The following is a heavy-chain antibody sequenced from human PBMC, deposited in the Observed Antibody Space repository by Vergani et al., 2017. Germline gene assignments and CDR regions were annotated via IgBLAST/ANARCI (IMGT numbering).Heavy chain of an antibody. CDR2: IYYSGST. CDR1: GGSISSYY. D-gene: IGHD6-19*01. CDR3: ARVGAVASGWYFDL. V-gene: IGHV4-59*01. J-gene: IGHJ2*01. Sequence: QVQLQESGPGLVKPSETLSLTCTVSGGSISSYYWSWIRQHPGKGLEWIGYIYYSGSTHYNPSLKSRVTISVYTSKNQFSLKLSSVTAQDTAVYYCARVGAVASGWYFDLWGRGTLVTVSS.